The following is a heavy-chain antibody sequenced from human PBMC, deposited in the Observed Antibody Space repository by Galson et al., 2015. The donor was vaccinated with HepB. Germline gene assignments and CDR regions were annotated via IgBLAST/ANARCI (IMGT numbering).Heavy chain of an antibody. D-gene: IGHD2-21*01. V-gene: IGHV3-30*18. CDR3: AKDSIASSGAGWGMDV. Sequence: SLRLSCAASGFTFTRYGMHWVRQAPGKGLEWLAFISNDGSGKHNANALEGRFTIPRDNSKNTPYLQMNSLRPEDPAVYYCAKDSIASSGAGWGMDVWGQGTTVTVSS. CDR2: ISNDGSGK. CDR1: GFTFTRYG. J-gene: IGHJ6*02.